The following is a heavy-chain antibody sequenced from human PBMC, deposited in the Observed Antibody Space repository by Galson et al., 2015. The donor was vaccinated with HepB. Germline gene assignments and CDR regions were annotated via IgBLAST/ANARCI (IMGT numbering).Heavy chain of an antibody. CDR3: ARDDGYNSRNYGMDV. D-gene: IGHD5-24*01. CDR1: GYTFTGYY. Sequence: SVKVSCKASGYTFTGYYMHWVRQAPGQRLEWMGWINPNSGGTNYAQKFQGWVTMTRGTPISTAYMELSRLRSDDTAVYYCARDDGYNSRNYGMDVWGQGTTVTVSS. CDR2: INPNSGGT. J-gene: IGHJ6*02. V-gene: IGHV1-2*04.